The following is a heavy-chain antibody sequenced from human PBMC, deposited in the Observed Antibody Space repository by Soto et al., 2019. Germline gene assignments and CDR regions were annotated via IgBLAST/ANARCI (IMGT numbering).Heavy chain of an antibody. Sequence: QVQLVQSGAEVKKPGASVKVSCKTSGYTFTSYAISWVRQAPGQGLEWMGWISAYNGNTHYAQKLQGRVTMTTDTSTSTAYMEMRSLRSDDTAVYYCARDLAAAGPFDYWGQGTLVNVSS. CDR2: ISAYNGNT. J-gene: IGHJ4*02. CDR3: ARDLAAAGPFDY. CDR1: GYTFTSYA. D-gene: IGHD6-13*01. V-gene: IGHV1-18*01.